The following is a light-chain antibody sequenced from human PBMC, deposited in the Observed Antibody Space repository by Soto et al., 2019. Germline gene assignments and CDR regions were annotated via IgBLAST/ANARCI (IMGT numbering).Light chain of an antibody. CDR3: CLLWV. Sequence: QSVLTQPASVSGSPGQSITISCTGTSSDVGSYNLVSWYQQHPGKAPKLMIYEGSKRPSGVSNRFSGSKSGNTASLTISGLQAEDEADYYCCLLWVFGTGTKLTVL. V-gene: IGLV2-23*01. CDR1: SSDVGSYNL. CDR2: EGS. J-gene: IGLJ1*01.